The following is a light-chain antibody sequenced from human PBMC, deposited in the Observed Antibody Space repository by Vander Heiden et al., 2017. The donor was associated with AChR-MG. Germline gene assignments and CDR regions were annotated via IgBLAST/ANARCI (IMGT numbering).Light chain of an antibody. CDR1: SSAVGTSYL. CDR3: CAYADSGTVL. CDR2: QLS. J-gene: IGLJ2*01. V-gene: IGLV2-23*02. Sequence: QSAPTQPAPVSASPAPSITISCPGTSSAVGTSYLVSWYHPHPGNPPKIMTYQLSKRPSGVSNRFSASKSGNTASLTISGLQAEDEADDYCCAYADSGTVLFGGGTKLT.